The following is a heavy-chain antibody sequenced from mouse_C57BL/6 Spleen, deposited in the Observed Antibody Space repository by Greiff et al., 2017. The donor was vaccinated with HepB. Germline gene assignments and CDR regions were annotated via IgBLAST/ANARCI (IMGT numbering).Heavy chain of an antibody. CDR1: GYTFTSYW. J-gene: IGHJ2*01. V-gene: IGHV1-7*01. Sequence: VQLQQSGAELAKPGASVKLSCKASGYTFTSYWMHWVKQRPGQGLEWIGYINPSSCYTKYNKKFKDKATLTAEKSSITAYMQLSSLTYEDSAVYYCARDCDYDGTGFDYWGQGTTRTVAS. CDR3: ARDCDYDGTGFDY. D-gene: IGHD2-4*01. CDR2: INPSSCYT.